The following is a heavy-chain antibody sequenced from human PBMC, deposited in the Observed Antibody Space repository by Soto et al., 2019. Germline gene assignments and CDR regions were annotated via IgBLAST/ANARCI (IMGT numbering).Heavy chain of an antibody. CDR3: ARHFPGVVAVDY. CDR2: IYYSGST. D-gene: IGHD2-15*01. CDR1: GGSISSGGYY. Sequence: QVQLQESGPGLVKPSQTLSLTCTVSGGSISSGGYYWSWIRQHPGKGLEWIGYIYYSGSTYYNPSLKSRVTISVDTSKNQFSRKLSSVTAADTAVYYCARHFPGVVAVDYWGQGTLVTVSS. V-gene: IGHV4-31*03. J-gene: IGHJ4*02.